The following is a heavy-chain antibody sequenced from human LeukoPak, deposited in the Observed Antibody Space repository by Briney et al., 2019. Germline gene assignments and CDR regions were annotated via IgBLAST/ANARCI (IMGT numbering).Heavy chain of an antibody. V-gene: IGHV4-4*07. CDR2: IYTSGST. CDR3: ARGEVDSSGYYPPEYYFDY. D-gene: IGHD3-22*01. CDR1: GGSISSYY. Sequence: SETLSLTCTVSGGSISSYYWSWIRQPAGKGLEWIGRIYTSGSTNYNPSLKSRVTMSVDTSKNQFCLKLSSVTAADMAVYYCARGEVDSSGYYPPEYYFDYWGQGTLVTVSS. J-gene: IGHJ4*02.